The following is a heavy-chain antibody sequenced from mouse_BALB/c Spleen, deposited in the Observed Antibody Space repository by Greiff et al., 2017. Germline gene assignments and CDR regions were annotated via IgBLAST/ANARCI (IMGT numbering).Heavy chain of an antibody. Sequence: QVQLQQSGAELVRPGVSVKISCKGSGYTFTDYAMHWVKQSHAKSLEWIGVISTYYGDASYNQKFKGKATMTVDKSSSTAYMELARLTSEDSAIYYCARVGGYDGLLRYAMDYWGQGTSVTVSS. CDR1: GYTFTDYA. J-gene: IGHJ4*01. CDR3: ARVGGYDGLLRYAMDY. V-gene: IGHV1S137*01. D-gene: IGHD2-3*01. CDR2: ISTYYGDA.